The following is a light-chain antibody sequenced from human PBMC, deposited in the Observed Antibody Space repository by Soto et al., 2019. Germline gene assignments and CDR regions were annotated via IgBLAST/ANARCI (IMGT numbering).Light chain of an antibody. J-gene: IGKJ5*01. Sequence: DIQMTQSPSSLSASVGDRVTITCRASQDISNSLVWFQQKPGKAPKALIYATSSLQSGVPSKFSGSGSVTDFTLTISSLQPEDFATYYCQQYKDYPITFGQGTRLEIK. V-gene: IGKV1-16*02. CDR2: ATS. CDR3: QQYKDYPIT. CDR1: QDISNS.